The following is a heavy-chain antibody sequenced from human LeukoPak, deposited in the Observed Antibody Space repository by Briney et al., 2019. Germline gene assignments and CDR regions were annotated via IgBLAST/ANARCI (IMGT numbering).Heavy chain of an antibody. J-gene: IGHJ5*02. D-gene: IGHD3-22*01. V-gene: IGHV4-34*01. CDR2: INHSGST. Sequence: SETLSLTCTVSGGSMRSHYWSWIRQTPGKGQEWIGEINHSGSTNSNPSLKSRVTISVDTSKNQFSLKLSSVTAADTAVYYCARGRTPYYYDSSGYYSNRHASNWFDPWGQGTLVTVSS. CDR1: GGSMRSHY. CDR3: ARGRTPYYYDSSGYYSNRHASNWFDP.